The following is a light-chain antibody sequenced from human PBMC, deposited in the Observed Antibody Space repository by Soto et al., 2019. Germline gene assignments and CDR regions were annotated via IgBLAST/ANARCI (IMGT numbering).Light chain of an antibody. CDR3: QQYGSSLIT. CDR1: QSVSSY. V-gene: IGKV3D-20*01. J-gene: IGKJ5*01. CDR2: DAS. Sequence: EIVLTQSPATLSLSPGERATLSCRASQSVSSYLAWYQQKPGLAPRLLIYDASSRATGIPDRFSGSGSGTDFTLTISRLEPEDFAVYYCQQYGSSLITFGQGTRREIK.